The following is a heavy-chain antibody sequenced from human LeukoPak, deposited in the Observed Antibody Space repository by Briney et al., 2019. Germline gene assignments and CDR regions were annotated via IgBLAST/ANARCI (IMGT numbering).Heavy chain of an antibody. J-gene: IGHJ4*02. CDR2: ISGSGDRT. CDR1: GFSFSTYA. CDR3: AKRRKGYYDSSGFYFDY. D-gene: IGHD3-22*01. Sequence: GGSLRLSCAASGFSFSTYAMYWVRQAPGKGLEWVSSISGSGDRTHYADSVKGRFTISRDNSMNTLYLEMNSLRAEDTAIYYCAKRRKGYYDSSGFYFDYWGQGTLVTVSS. V-gene: IGHV3-23*01.